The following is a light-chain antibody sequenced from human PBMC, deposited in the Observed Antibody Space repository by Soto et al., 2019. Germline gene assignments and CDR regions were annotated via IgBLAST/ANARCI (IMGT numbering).Light chain of an antibody. J-gene: IGKJ5*01. CDR2: DAS. V-gene: IGKV3-11*01. CDR1: QSVSSY. Sequence: EIVLTQSPATLSLSPGERATLSCRASQSVSSYLAWYQQKPGQAPRLLIYDASNRATGIPVRFSGSGSGTDFTLTISSLEPEDFAVYYCQQRSNCPITCGQGTRLEIK. CDR3: QQRSNCPIT.